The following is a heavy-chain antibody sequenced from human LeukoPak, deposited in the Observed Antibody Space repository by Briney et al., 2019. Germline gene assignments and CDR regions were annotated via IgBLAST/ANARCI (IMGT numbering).Heavy chain of an antibody. V-gene: IGHV1-18*01. CDR1: GYTFTSYG. CDR2: ISAYNGNT. Sequence: GASVKVSCKASGYTFTSYGISWVRQAPGQGLEWMGWISAYNGNTNYAQKLQGRVTMTTDTSTSTAYMELRSLRSDDTAVYYCARDRGYIYHNWNYSPSIYYMDVWGKGTTVTVSS. CDR3: ARDRGYIYHNWNYSPSIYYMDV. D-gene: IGHD1-7*01. J-gene: IGHJ6*03.